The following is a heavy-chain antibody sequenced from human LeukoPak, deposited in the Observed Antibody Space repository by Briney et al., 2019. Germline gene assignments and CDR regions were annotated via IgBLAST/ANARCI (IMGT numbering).Heavy chain of an antibody. J-gene: IGHJ4*02. V-gene: IGHV3-48*01. D-gene: IGHD3-9*01. CDR2: ISSSSSTI. CDR3: ARWDDWSTKGVDY. CDR1: GFTFSSYS. Sequence: GGSLRLSCAASGFTFSSYSMNWVRQAPGKGLEWVSYISSSSSTIYYADSVKGRFTISRDNAKNSLYLQMNSLRAEDTAVYYCARWDDWSTKGVDYWGQGTLVTVSS.